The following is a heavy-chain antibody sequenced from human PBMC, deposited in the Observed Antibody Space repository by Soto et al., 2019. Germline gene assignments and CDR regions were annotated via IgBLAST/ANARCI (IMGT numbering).Heavy chain of an antibody. Sequence: QVQLQESGPGLVKPSQTLSLTCTVSGGSISSGDYYWSWIRQPPGKGLGWIGYIYYRGSTYYNPSLKSRVTISVDTSKNQFSLKLSSVTAADTAVYYCASSGGGPGYYYYGMDVWGQGTTVTVSS. J-gene: IGHJ6*02. D-gene: IGHD2-15*01. CDR2: IYYRGST. V-gene: IGHV4-30-4*01. CDR1: GGSISSGDYY. CDR3: ASSGGGPGYYYYGMDV.